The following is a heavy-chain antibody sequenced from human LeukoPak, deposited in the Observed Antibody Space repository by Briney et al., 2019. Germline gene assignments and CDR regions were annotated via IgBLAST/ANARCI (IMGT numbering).Heavy chain of an antibody. CDR3: ARLDSSGYREDY. Sequence: PSETLSLTCTVSGSSISSYYWSWIRQPPGKGLEWIGYIYYSGSTNYNPSLKSRATISVDTSKNQFSLKLCSVTAADTAVYYCARLDSSGYREDYWGQGTLVTVSS. V-gene: IGHV4-59*08. CDR1: GSSISSYY. CDR2: IYYSGST. D-gene: IGHD3-22*01. J-gene: IGHJ4*02.